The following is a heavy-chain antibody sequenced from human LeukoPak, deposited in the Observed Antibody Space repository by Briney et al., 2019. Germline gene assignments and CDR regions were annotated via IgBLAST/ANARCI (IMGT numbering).Heavy chain of an antibody. CDR2: IYYSGST. V-gene: IGHV4-59*01. CDR3: AREGFYRYHGSGSYDYWYFDL. CDR1: GGSISSYY. D-gene: IGHD3-10*01. J-gene: IGHJ2*01. Sequence: SETLSLTCTVSGGSISSYYWSWIRQPPGKGLEWIGYIYYSGSTNYNPSLKSRVTISVDTSKNQFSLKLNSVTAADTAVYYCAREGFYRYHGSGSYDYWYFDLWGRGTLVTVSS.